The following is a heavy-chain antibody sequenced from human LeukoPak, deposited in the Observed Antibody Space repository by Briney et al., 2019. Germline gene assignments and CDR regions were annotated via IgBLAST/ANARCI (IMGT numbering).Heavy chain of an antibody. Sequence: SQTLSLTCAISGDSVSSNSAAWNWIRQSPSRGLEWLGRTYYSSKWFNDYAVSVKSRITINPDTSKNQFSLQLNSVTPEDTAVYYCARETHSFLSGALIPFVYWGQGTLVTVSS. D-gene: IGHD1-26*01. J-gene: IGHJ4*02. CDR2: TYYSSKWFN. V-gene: IGHV6-1*01. CDR1: GDSVSSNSAA. CDR3: ARETHSFLSGALIPFVY.